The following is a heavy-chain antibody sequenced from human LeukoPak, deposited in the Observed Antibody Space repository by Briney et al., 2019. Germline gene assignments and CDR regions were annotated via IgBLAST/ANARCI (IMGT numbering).Heavy chain of an antibody. Sequence: ASVTVSCTASGYTFTGYYMHWVRQAPGQGLEWMGWINPNSGGTNYAQKFQGRVTMTRDTSISTAYMELSRLRSDDTAVYYCARDITSEGVVPNDYWGQGTLVTVSS. J-gene: IGHJ4*02. CDR3: ARDITSEGVVPNDY. CDR2: INPNSGGT. V-gene: IGHV1-2*02. CDR1: GYTFTGYY. D-gene: IGHD3-3*01.